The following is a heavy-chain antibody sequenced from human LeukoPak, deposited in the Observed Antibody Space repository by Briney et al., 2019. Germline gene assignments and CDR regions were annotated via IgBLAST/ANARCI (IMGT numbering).Heavy chain of an antibody. D-gene: IGHD4-17*01. V-gene: IGHV4-61*02. Sequence: PSETLSLTCTVSGGSISSGSYYWSWLRQPAGKGLEWIGRIYTSGSTNYNPSLKSRVTMSVDTSKNQFSLKLSSVTAADTAVYYCAREVRDDYGDSLYYFDYWGQGTLVTVSS. CDR1: GGSISSGSYY. CDR2: IYTSGST. CDR3: AREVRDDYGDSLYYFDY. J-gene: IGHJ4*02.